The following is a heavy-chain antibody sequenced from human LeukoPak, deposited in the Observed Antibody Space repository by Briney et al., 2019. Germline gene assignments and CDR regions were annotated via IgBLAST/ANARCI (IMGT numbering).Heavy chain of an antibody. Sequence: PGRSLRLSCAASGFTFSSYGMHLVRQAPGKGLEWVAVISYDGSNKYYADSVKGRFTISRDNSKNTLYLQMNSLRAEDTAVYCCAKDGSFDSSGYEWGLFDYWGQGTLVTVSS. D-gene: IGHD3-22*01. J-gene: IGHJ4*02. CDR2: ISYDGSNK. V-gene: IGHV3-30*18. CDR3: AKDGSFDSSGYEWGLFDY. CDR1: GFTFSSYG.